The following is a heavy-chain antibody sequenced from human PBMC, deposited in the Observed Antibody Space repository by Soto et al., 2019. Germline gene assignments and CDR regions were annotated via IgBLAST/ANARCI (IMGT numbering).Heavy chain of an antibody. J-gene: IGHJ6*02. D-gene: IGHD3-22*01. CDR3: AANRGYNYYYGMDV. Sequence: GGSLRLSCEASGFIFSNYWMHWVRQTPGMGLVWVSPISDSGSITNYADSVKGRFTISRDNSKNTLYLQMNSLRAEDTAVYYCAANRGYNYYYGMDVWGQGTTVTVSS. CDR1: GFIFSNYW. V-gene: IGHV3-74*01. CDR2: ISDSGSIT.